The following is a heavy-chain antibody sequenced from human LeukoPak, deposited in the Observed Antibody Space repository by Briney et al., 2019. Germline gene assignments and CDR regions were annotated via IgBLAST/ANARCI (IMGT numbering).Heavy chain of an antibody. J-gene: IGHJ6*02. CDR2: IYYSGST. D-gene: IGHD3-9*01. CDR1: GVSISSYY. Sequence: PSETLSLTCTVSGVSISSYYWSWIRQPPGKGLEWIGYIYYSGSTNYNPSLKSRVTISVNTSKNQFSLKLSSVTAADTAVYYCARNPSYDILTGYSDYYGMDVWGQGTTVTVSS. V-gene: IGHV4-59*01. CDR3: ARNPSYDILTGYSDYYGMDV.